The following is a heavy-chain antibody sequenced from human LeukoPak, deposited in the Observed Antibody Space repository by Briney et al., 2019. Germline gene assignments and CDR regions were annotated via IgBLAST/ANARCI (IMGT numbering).Heavy chain of an antibody. CDR3: ARGYSSSWYYNYYYYMDV. CDR2: ISSSGSTI. CDR1: GFTFSDYY. J-gene: IGHJ6*03. V-gene: IGHV3-11*04. D-gene: IGHD6-13*01. Sequence: RGSLRLSCAATGFTFSDYYMSWIRQAPGKGLEWVSYISSSGSTIYYADSVRGRFTISRDNAKNSLYLQMNSLRAEDTAVYYCARGYSSSWYYNYYYYMDVWGKGTTVTVSS.